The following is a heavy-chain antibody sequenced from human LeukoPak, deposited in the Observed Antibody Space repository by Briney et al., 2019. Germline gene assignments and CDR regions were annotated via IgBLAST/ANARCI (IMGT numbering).Heavy chain of an antibody. Sequence: PGGSLRLSCAASGFTFNTYGMHWVHQAPGKGLEWVAFIRNNGNDKYYADSMKGRFTISRDNSKNTLYLQMNSLRTEDTAMYYCAKDQDLEWFGDAFDIWGQGTMVTVSS. D-gene: IGHD3-3*01. V-gene: IGHV3-30*02. CDR1: GFTFNTYG. CDR2: IRNNGNDK. CDR3: AKDQDLEWFGDAFDI. J-gene: IGHJ3*02.